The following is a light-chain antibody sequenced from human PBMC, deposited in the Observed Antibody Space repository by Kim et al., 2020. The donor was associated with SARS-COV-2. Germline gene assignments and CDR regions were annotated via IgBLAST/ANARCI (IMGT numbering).Light chain of an antibody. CDR1: SLRSYY. Sequence: ALGQTVRITCQGDSLRSYYASWYQQKPGQAPVLFIYGKNNRPSGIPDRFSGSSSGITASLTITGAQAEDEADYYCSSRDSSGNHWVFGGGTQLTVL. CDR3: SSRDSSGNHWV. CDR2: GKN. V-gene: IGLV3-19*01. J-gene: IGLJ3*02.